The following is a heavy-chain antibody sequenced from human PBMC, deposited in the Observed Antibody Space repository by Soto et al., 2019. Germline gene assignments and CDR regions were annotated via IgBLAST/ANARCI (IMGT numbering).Heavy chain of an antibody. CDR3: ARGWLRLGFFDY. J-gene: IGHJ4*02. CDR2: IIPIFGTA. D-gene: IGHD5-12*01. Sequence: SVKVSCKASGGTFSSYAISWVRQAPGQGLEWMGGIIPIFGTANYAQKFQGRVTITADESTSTAYMELSSLRSEDTAVYYCARGWLRLGFFDYWGQGTLVTVSS. V-gene: IGHV1-69*13. CDR1: GGTFSSYA.